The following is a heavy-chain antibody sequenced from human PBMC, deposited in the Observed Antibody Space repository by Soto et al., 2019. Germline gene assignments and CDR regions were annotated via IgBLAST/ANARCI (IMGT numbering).Heavy chain of an antibody. J-gene: IGHJ4*02. D-gene: IGHD6-13*01. CDR1: GFTFSSYA. CDR3: ARLVDAAAGIDY. CDR2: ISSNGGST. Sequence: GGSLRLSCAASGFTFSSYAMHWVRQAPGKGLEYVSAISSNGGSTYYANSVKGRFTISRDNSKNTLYLQMGSLRAEDMAVYYCARLVDAAAGIDYWGQGTLVTVSS. V-gene: IGHV3-64*01.